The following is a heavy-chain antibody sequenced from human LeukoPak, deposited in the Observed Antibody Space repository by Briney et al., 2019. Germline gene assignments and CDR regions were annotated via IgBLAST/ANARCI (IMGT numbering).Heavy chain of an antibody. J-gene: IGHJ4*02. CDR1: GYTFTDYY. V-gene: IGHV1-2*02. CDR2: INPNSGGT. CDR3: AREVGRPYSGSRPGFFDY. D-gene: IGHD1-26*01. Sequence: GASVKVSCKASGYTFTDYYMHWVRQAPGQGLEWMGWINPNSGGTNYAQKFQGRVTMTRDTSISTAYMELSRLRADDTAVYYCAREVGRPYSGSRPGFFDYWGQGSLVTVSS.